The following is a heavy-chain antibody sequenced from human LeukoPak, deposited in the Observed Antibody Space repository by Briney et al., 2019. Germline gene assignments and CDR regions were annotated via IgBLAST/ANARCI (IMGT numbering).Heavy chain of an antibody. CDR3: ARGPDSSGYHFDY. Sequence: SETLSLTCTVSGGTISSYYWSWIRQPPGKGLEWIGYIYYSGSTNYNPSLKSRVTISVDTSKNQFSLRLTSVTAADTAVYYCARGPDSSGYHFDYWGQGTLVTVSS. CDR1: GGTISSYY. D-gene: IGHD3-22*01. V-gene: IGHV4-59*01. CDR2: IYYSGST. J-gene: IGHJ4*02.